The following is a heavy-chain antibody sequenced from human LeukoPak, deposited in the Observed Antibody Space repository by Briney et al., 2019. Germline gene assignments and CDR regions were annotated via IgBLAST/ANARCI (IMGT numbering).Heavy chain of an antibody. J-gene: IGHJ4*02. CDR2: ISSSSSTI. CDR1: GFTFSSYE. CDR3: ARRGASSHFDY. V-gene: IGHV3-48*01. D-gene: IGHD1-26*01. Sequence: PGGSLRLSCAASGFTFSSYEMNWVRQAPGKGLEWVSYISSSSSTIYYADSVKGRFTISRDNAKNSLYLQMNSLRAEDTAVHYCARRGASSHFDYWGQGTLVTVSS.